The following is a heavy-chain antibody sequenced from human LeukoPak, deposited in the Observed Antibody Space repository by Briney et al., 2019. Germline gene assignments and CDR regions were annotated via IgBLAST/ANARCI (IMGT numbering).Heavy chain of an antibody. Sequence: GESLKISCKASGYSFTDRWIGWVRQMPGKGLEWMGIIYPGDSDTRYSPSFQGQVTISADKSISTAYLQWSSLKASDTAMYYCARGIYGDFLSVEYWGQGTLVTVSS. CDR3: ARGIYGDFLSVEY. CDR2: IYPGDSDT. CDR1: GYSFTDRW. D-gene: IGHD4-17*01. V-gene: IGHV5-51*01. J-gene: IGHJ4*02.